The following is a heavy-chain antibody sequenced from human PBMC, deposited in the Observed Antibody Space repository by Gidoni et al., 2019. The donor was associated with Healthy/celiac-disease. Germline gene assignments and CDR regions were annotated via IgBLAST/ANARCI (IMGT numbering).Heavy chain of an antibody. CDR3: ARGEGGYSSGYYYHAFDI. D-gene: IGHD3-22*01. CDR1: GGSISSYY. J-gene: IGHJ3*02. V-gene: IGHV4-4*07. CDR2: IYTSGST. Sequence: QVQLQESGPGLVKPSETLSLTCTVSGGSISSYYWSWIRQPAGKGLEWIGRIYTSGSTNYNPSLKSRVTMSVDTSKNQFSLKLSSVTAADTAVYYCARGEGGYSSGYYYHAFDIWGQGTMVTVSS.